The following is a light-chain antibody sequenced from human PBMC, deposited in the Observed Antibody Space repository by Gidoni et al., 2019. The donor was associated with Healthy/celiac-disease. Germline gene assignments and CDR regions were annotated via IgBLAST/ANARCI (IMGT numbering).Light chain of an antibody. J-gene: IGLJ3*02. CDR2: DGS. V-gene: IGLV2-14*01. CDR3: SSYTSSSTLV. CDR1: SSDVGGYNY. Sequence: QSALTQPASVSASPGQSIAISCTGTSSDVGGYNYVSWYQQHPGKAPKLMIYDGSNRPSGVSNRFSGSKSGNTASLTISGLQAEDEADYYCSSYTSSSTLVFGGGTKLTVL.